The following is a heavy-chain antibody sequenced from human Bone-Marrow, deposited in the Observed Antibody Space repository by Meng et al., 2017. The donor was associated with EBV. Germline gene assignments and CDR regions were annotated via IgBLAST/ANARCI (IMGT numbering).Heavy chain of an antibody. D-gene: IGHD5-24*01. CDR2: IYYSGST. CDR1: GGSGSSGSYY. Sequence: QVQLQESGPGLLKLLGTLALTCTVSGGSGSSGSYYWSWIRQHPGKGLEWIGYIYYSGSTNYNPSLKSRVTISVDTSKNQFSLKLSSVTAADTAVYYCARRRLQFGYLDYWGQGTLVTVSS. CDR3: ARRRLQFGYLDY. V-gene: IGHV4-61*01. J-gene: IGHJ4*02.